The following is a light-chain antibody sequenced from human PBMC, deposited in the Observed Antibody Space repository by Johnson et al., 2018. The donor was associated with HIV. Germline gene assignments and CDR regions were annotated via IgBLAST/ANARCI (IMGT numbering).Light chain of an antibody. CDR3: GTWDSSLSVYV. V-gene: IGLV1-51*01. CDR2: DNN. J-gene: IGLJ1*01. CDR1: SSNIGNNY. Sequence: SVLTQPPSVSAAPGQKVTISCSGSSSNIGNNYVSWYQQLPGTAPKLLIYDNNKRPSGIPDRFSGSKSGTSATLGITGLQTGDAADYYCGTWDSSLSVYVFGTGTKVTVL.